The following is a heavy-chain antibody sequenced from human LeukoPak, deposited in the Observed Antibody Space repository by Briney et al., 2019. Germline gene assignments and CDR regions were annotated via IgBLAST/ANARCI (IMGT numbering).Heavy chain of an antibody. V-gene: IGHV3-48*03. D-gene: IGHD6-13*01. J-gene: IGHJ3*02. Sequence: GGSLRLSCAASGFTFSSYEMNWVRQAPGKGLEWVSYSTSSGSTKYYADSVKGRFTISRDNAKNSLFLQMSSLRAEDTAVYYCARVQPDSSSWYGHAFEIWGPGTLVTVSS. CDR2: STSSGSTK. CDR1: GFTFSSYE. CDR3: ARVQPDSSSWYGHAFEI.